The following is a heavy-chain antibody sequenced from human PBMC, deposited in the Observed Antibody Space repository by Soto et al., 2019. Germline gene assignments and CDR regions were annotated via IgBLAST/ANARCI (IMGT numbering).Heavy chain of an antibody. D-gene: IGHD3-3*01. J-gene: IGHJ6*02. V-gene: IGHV1-18*04. CDR2: ISAYNGNT. CDR1: GYTFTSYG. CDR3: ARDWGYDFWSGYYSSAYGMDV. Sequence: ASVKVSCKASGYTFTSYGISWVRQAPGQGLEWMGWISAYNGNTNYAQKLQGRVTMTTDTSTSTAYMELRSLRSDDTAVYYCARDWGYDFWSGYYSSAYGMDVWGQGTTVTVSS.